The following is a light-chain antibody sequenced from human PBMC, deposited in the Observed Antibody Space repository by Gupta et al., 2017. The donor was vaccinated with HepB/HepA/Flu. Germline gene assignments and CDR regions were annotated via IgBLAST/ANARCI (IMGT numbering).Light chain of an antibody. Sequence: EIVMTQSPATLSVSPGERATLSCRASQSVSSNLAWYQQKPGQAPRLLIYGASTRVTGIPARFSGSGSGTQFALTISSLQSEDSAVYYCQHYNTWLRTFGQGTKVEIK. J-gene: IGKJ1*01. V-gene: IGKV3-15*01. CDR1: QSVSSN. CDR3: QHYNTWLRT. CDR2: GAS.